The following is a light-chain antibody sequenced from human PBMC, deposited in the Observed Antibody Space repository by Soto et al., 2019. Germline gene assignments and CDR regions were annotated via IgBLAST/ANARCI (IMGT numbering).Light chain of an antibody. J-gene: IGLJ3*02. CDR2: DVS. Sequence: QSALTQPPSASGSPGQSVTISCTGTSGDVGAYNYVSWYQQHPGKAPKLMIYDVSKRPSGVPDRFSGSKSGNTASLTVSGLQAEDEADFYCISYAGSSIWVFGGGTKLTVL. CDR1: SGDVGAYNY. CDR3: ISYAGSSIWV. V-gene: IGLV2-8*01.